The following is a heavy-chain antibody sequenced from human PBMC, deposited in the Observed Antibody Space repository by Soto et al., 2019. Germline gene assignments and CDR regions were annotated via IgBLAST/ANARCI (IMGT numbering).Heavy chain of an antibody. D-gene: IGHD2-21*01. CDR2: IYYTGRT. J-gene: IGHJ4*02. CDR3: ARTYGGDYFDS. V-gene: IGHV4-30-4*01. CDR1: GGSISSGDYY. Sequence: QVQLQESGPGLVKPSQTLSLTCTVSGGSISSGDYYWAWIRQPPGKGLEWIGHIYYTGRTYYNPSLKSRVTISVDTSKNQFSLNLNSVTASDTAVYFCARTYGGDYFDSWGQGTLVTVSS.